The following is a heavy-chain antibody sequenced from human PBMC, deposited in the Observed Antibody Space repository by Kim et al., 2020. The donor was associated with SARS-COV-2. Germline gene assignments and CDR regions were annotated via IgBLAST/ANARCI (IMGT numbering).Heavy chain of an antibody. D-gene: IGHD6-13*01. CDR2: IWYDGSNK. V-gene: IGHV3-33*01. CDR3: ARMEQLVSYYYYGMDV. Sequence: GGSLRLSCAASGFTFSSYGMHWVRQAPGKGLEWVAVIWYDGSNKYYADSVKGRFTISRDNSKNTLYLQMNSLRAEDTAVYYCARMEQLVSYYYYGMDVWGQGTTVTVSS. CDR1: GFTFSSYG. J-gene: IGHJ6*02.